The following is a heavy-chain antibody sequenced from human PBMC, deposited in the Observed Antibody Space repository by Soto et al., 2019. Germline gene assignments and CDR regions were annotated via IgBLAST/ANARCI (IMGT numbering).Heavy chain of an antibody. CDR1: GFSFSSYA. V-gene: IGHV3-23*01. Sequence: GGSLRLSCAASGFSFSSYAMTWVRQAPGKGLEWVSAISGRGSSTYYADSVKSRFTISRDSSRNTLYLHMHSLRVEDTAVYYCAKVRGNIAAALDYWGQGTRVTVSS. CDR2: ISGRGSST. CDR3: AKVRGNIAAALDY. D-gene: IGHD6-13*01. J-gene: IGHJ4*02.